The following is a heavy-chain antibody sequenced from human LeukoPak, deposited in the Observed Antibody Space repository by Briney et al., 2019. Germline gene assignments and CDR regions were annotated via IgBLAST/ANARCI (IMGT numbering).Heavy chain of an antibody. CDR2: IYYSGST. D-gene: IGHD3-9*01. V-gene: IGHV4-59*01. CDR1: GGSISSYY. Sequence: SETLSLTCTVSGGSISSYYWSWIRQPPGKGLEWIGYIYYSGSTNYNPSLKSRVTISVDTSKNQFSLKLSSVTAADTAVYYCARSDDILTGYYSFDYWGQGTLVTVSS. J-gene: IGHJ4*02. CDR3: ARSDDILTGYYSFDY.